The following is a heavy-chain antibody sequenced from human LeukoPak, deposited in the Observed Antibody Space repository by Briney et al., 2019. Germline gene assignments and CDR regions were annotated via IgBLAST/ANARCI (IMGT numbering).Heavy chain of an antibody. V-gene: IGHV1-69*06. D-gene: IGHD4-11*01. J-gene: IGHJ6*03. CDR2: IIPIFGTA. CDR3: ARGPAMTTVNHYYYYYMDV. Sequence: SVKVSCKASGGTFSSYAISWVRQAPGQGLEWMGGIIPIFGTANYAQKFQGRVTITADKSTSTAYMELSSLRSEDTAVYYCARGPAMTTVNHYYYYYMDVWGKGTTVTVSS. CDR1: GGTFSSYA.